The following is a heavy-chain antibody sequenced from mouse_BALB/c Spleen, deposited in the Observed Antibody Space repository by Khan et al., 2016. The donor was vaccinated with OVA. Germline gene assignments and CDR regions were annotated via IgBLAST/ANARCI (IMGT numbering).Heavy chain of an antibody. CDR2: ISSGGSYT. CDR3: TRFSTTATGDYEAMDY. Sequence: EVELVESGGDLVKPGGSLKLSCAASGFIFSSYGMSWVRQTPVKRLEWVATISSGGSYTYYPDSVKGRFTISRDNAKNTLYLQMRSLKSEDTAMYYCTRFSTTATGDYEAMDYWGQGTSVTVSS. D-gene: IGHD1-2*01. V-gene: IGHV5-6*01. CDR1: GFIFSSYG. J-gene: IGHJ4*01.